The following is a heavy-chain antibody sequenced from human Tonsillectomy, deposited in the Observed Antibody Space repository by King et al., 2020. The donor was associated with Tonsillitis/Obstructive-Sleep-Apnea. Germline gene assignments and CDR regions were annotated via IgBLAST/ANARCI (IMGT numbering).Heavy chain of an antibody. V-gene: IGHV4-59*08. D-gene: IGHD3/OR15-3a*01. CDR1: GGSISNYY. CDR3: ARQVDDDFWTAYSNDYYYGLDV. J-gene: IGHJ6*02. Sequence: VQLQESGPGLMKPSETLSLTCTVSGGSISNYYWSWIRQPPGKGLEWIGYIYYSGSTNYNPSLRSRVTISLDTSKSQFSLKLSSVTAADTAVYYCARQVDDDFWTAYSNDYYYGLDVWGQGTTVTVSS. CDR2: IYYSGST.